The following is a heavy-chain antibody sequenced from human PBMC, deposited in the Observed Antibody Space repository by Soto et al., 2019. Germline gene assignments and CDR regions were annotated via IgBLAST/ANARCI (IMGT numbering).Heavy chain of an antibody. CDR1: GGSISSGFYY. V-gene: IGHV4-31*11. CDR2: IYYSGST. D-gene: IGHD4-17*01. CDR3: ARNGSPSNYGPGY. Sequence: QVQLQESGPGLVKPSQTLSLTCAVSGGSISSGFYYWSWIRQHPGKGLEWIGYIYYSGSTYYNPSLTSRVTIAVDTSKNQFSLKVSSVTAADSAVYYCARNGSPSNYGPGYWGQGTLVTVSS. J-gene: IGHJ4*02.